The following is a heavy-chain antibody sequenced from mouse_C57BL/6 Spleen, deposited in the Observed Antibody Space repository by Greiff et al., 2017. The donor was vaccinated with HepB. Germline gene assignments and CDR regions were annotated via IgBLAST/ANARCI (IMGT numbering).Heavy chain of an antibody. Sequence: QVQLKQPGAELVRPGSSVKLSCKASGYTFTSYWMDWVKQRPGQGLEWIGNIYPSDSETHYNQKFKDKATLTVDKSSSTAYMQLSSLTSEDSAVYYCARRTGTYFDYWGQGTTLTVSS. V-gene: IGHV1-61*01. CDR3: ARRTGTYFDY. D-gene: IGHD4-1*01. J-gene: IGHJ2*01. CDR2: IYPSDSET. CDR1: GYTFTSYW.